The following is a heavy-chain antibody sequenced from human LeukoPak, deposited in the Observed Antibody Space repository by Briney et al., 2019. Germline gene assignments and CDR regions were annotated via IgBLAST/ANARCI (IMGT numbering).Heavy chain of an antibody. D-gene: IGHD6-25*01. J-gene: IGHJ6*02. CDR3: ARGARLYGMDV. V-gene: IGHV4-34*01. Sequence: SETLSLTCAVYGGSFSGYYWSWIRQPPGKGLEWIGEINHSGSTNYNPSLKSRVTISVDTSKNQFPLKLSSVTAADTAVYYCARGARLYGMDVWGQGTTVTVSS. CDR2: INHSGST. CDR1: GGSFSGYY.